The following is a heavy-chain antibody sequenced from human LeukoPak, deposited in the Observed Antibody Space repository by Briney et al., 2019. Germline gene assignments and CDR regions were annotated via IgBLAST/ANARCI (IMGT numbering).Heavy chain of an antibody. CDR1: GFTLPYG. Sequence: GGSLRLSCVVSGFTLPYGMSWVRQAPGKGLEWVSYVSATGYTTSYADPVKGRFTISRDNAKNTVFLQMDSLRADDTAVYYCAKGAVGKTESSGYPPHFDYWGQGTLVTVSS. V-gene: IGHV3-23*01. CDR3: AKGAVGKTESSGYPPHFDY. D-gene: IGHD3-22*01. J-gene: IGHJ4*02. CDR2: VSATGYTT.